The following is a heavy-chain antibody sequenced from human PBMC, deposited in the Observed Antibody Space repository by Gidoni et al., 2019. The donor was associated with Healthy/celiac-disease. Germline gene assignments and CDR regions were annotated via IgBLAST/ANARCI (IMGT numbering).Heavy chain of an antibody. D-gene: IGHD2-8*01. CDR2: ISGSGGST. CDR3: AKDIVLMVYATMFDY. J-gene: IGHJ4*02. Sequence: EVQLLESGGGLVQPGGPLRLSCAASGFTFSSYAMSWVRQAPGKGLEWVSAISGSGGSTYYADSVKGRFTISRDNSKNTLYLQMNSLRAEDTAVYYCAKDIVLMVYATMFDYWGQGTLVTVSS. CDR1: GFTFSSYA. V-gene: IGHV3-23*01.